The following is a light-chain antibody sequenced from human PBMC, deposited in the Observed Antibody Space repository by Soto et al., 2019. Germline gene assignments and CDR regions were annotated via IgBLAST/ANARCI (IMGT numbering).Light chain of an antibody. CDR1: QGLKF. CDR3: QQYNSYST. V-gene: IGKV1-5*01. CDR2: DAS. J-gene: IGKJ1*01. Sequence: DIQMTQSPSSVSASVGDTVTITCRASQGLKFLAWYQQKPGKAPNLLIYDASSLESGVPSRFSGSGSDTEFTLTIHSLHPDDFATYYCQQYNSYSTFGQGTKVDIK.